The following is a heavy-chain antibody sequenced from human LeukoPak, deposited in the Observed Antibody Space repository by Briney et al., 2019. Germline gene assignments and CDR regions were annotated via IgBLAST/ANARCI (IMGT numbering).Heavy chain of an antibody. CDR3: ARTSRVPEYYFDY. CDR2: ISSSGSTI. D-gene: IGHD5-24*01. V-gene: IGHV3-48*04. J-gene: IGHJ4*02. Sequence: PGGSLRLSCAASGFTFSSYAMSWVRQAPGKGLEWVADISSSGSTIYYADSVKGRFTISRDNAKNSLYLQMNSLRAEDTAVYYCARTSRVPEYYFDYWGQGTLVTVSS. CDR1: GFTFSSYA.